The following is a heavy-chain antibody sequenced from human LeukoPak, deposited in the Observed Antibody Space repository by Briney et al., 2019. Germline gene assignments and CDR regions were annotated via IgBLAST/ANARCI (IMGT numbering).Heavy chain of an antibody. V-gene: IGHV3-23*01. CDR1: GFTFSSYA. J-gene: IGHJ4*02. CDR3: AKCLFQVGYFDY. Sequence: PGGSLRLSCAASGFTFSSYAMSWVRQAPGKGLEWVSAISGSGGSTYYADSVKGRFTISRNNSKNTLYLQMNSLRAEDTAVYYCAKCLFQVGYFDYWGQGTLVTVSS. CDR2: ISGSGGST. D-gene: IGHD3-16*01.